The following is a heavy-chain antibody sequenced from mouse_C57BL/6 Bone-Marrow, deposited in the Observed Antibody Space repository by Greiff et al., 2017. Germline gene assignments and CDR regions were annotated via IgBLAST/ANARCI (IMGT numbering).Heavy chain of an antibody. D-gene: IGHD1-3*01. Sequence: EVNAVESWGGLVKPGGSLKFPCAAPGFTFSSYALSWVCPTPEKRLAWVATISDGGSYPYLPDNVKGRFTISRENAKNNLYLQMGHLKSEGTAIYYCAWLLPFAYWGQGTLVTVSA. CDR3: AWLLPFAY. J-gene: IGHJ3*01. CDR1: GFTFSSYA. CDR2: ISDGGSYP. V-gene: IGHV5-4*03.